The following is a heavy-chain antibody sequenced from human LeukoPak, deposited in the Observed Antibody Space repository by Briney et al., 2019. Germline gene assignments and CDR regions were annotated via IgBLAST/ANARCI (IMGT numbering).Heavy chain of an antibody. J-gene: IGHJ6*03. CDR3: ARIGYCSSTSCYTGYYYYYMDV. Sequence: PSETLSLTCTVSGGSISSYYWSWIRQPPGKGLEWIGYIYYSGSTNYNPSLKSRVTISVDTSKNQFSLKLSSVTAADTAVYYCARIGYCSSTSCYTGYYYYYMDVWGKGTTVTVSS. CDR1: GGSISSYY. D-gene: IGHD2-2*02. CDR2: IYYSGST. V-gene: IGHV4-59*01.